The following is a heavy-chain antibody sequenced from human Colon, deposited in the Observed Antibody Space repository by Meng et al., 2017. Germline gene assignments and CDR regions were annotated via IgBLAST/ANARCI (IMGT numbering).Heavy chain of an antibody. CDR1: GFTGFTFSNYA. CDR3: ASAMSGHEY. D-gene: IGHD3-10*01. CDR2: ISDSGDNT. J-gene: IGHJ4*02. Sequence: GESLKISCAASGFTGFTFSNYAMSWVRQAPGKGLDWFSFISDSGDNTNYADSVKGRFTISRDNSKSTLYLQMNSLRVEDTAVYYCASAMSGHEYWGQGTLVTVSS. V-gene: IGHV3-23*01.